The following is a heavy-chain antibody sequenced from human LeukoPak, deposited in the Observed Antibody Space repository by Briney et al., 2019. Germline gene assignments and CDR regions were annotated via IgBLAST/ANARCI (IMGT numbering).Heavy chain of an antibody. J-gene: IGHJ4*02. D-gene: IGHD3-22*01. CDR2: MNPNSGNT. Sequence: ASVKVSCKASGYTFTSYDINWVRQATGQGLEWMGWMNPNSGNTGYAQKFQGRVTITRNTSISTAYMELSSLRSEDTAVYYCARAHSHYYDSSGYYDFFYYWGQGTLVTVSS. CDR1: GYTFTSYD. V-gene: IGHV1-8*03. CDR3: ARAHSHYYDSSGYYDFFYY.